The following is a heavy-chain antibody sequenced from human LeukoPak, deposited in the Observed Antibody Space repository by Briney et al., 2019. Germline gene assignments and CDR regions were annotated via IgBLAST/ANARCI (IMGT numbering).Heavy chain of an antibody. V-gene: IGHV4-34*01. CDR2: INHSGST. D-gene: IGHD1-7*01. CDR1: GGSFSGYY. J-gene: IGHJ5*02. Sequence: PSETLSLTCAVYGGSFSGYYWSWIRQPPGKGLEWIGEINHSGSTNYNPSLKSRVTISVDTSKDQFSLKLSSVTAADTAVYYCARKQNYRAWFDPWGQGTLVTVSS. CDR3: ARKQNYRAWFDP.